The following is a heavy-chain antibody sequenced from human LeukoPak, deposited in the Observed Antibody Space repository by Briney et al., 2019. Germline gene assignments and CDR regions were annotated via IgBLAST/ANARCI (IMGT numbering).Heavy chain of an antibody. CDR3: AKGKETATMMSGVDS. CDR2: ISWNSDEI. V-gene: IGHV3-9*01. J-gene: IGHJ4*02. D-gene: IGHD3-10*01. CDR1: GFTFSSYA. Sequence: QPGGSLRLSCAASGFTFSSYAMHWVRQAPGKGLEWVAGISWNSDEIAYADSVKGRFTISRDNAKNSLHLQMNSLRAEDTALYYCAKGKETATMMSGVDSWGQGTLVSVFS.